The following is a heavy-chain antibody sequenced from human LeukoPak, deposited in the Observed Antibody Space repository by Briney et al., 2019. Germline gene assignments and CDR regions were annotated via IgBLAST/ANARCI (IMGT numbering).Heavy chain of an antibody. D-gene: IGHD3-3*01. J-gene: IGHJ6*02. CDR1: GGSFSGYY. V-gene: IGHV4-34*01. CDR2: INHSGST. CDR3: ARGGSSYDFWSGYYPNYYYYGMDV. Sequence: SETLSLTCAVYGGSFSGYYWSWLRQPPGKGLEWIGEINHSGSTNYNPSLKSRVTISVDTSKNQFSLKLSSVTAADTAVYYCARGGSSYDFWSGYYPNYYYYGMDVWGQGTTVTVSS.